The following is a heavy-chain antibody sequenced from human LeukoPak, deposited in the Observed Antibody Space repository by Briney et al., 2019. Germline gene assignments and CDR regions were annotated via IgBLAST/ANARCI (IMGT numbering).Heavy chain of an antibody. V-gene: IGHV4-38-2*02. CDR2: IYHSGST. CDR1: GYSISSGYY. CDR3: ARGGPGGMVRGVDY. J-gene: IGHJ4*02. D-gene: IGHD3-10*01. Sequence: PSETLSLTCTVSGYSISSGYYWGWIRQPPGKGLEWIGSIYHSGSTYYNPSLKSRVTISVDTSKNQFSLKLSSVTAADTAVYYCARGGPGGMVRGVDYWGQGTLVTVSS.